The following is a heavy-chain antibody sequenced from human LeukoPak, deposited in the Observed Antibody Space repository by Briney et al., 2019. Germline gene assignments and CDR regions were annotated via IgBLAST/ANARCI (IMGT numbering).Heavy chain of an antibody. Sequence: GGSLRLSCAASGFTFSSYAMSWVRQAPGKGLEWVSSISSSSSYIYYADSVKGRFTISRDNAKNSLYLQMNSLRAEDTAVYYCARDAPYYYDSSGYYDYWGQGTLVTVSS. D-gene: IGHD3-22*01. CDR1: GFTFSSYA. CDR2: ISSSSSYI. CDR3: ARDAPYYYDSSGYYDY. V-gene: IGHV3-21*01. J-gene: IGHJ4*02.